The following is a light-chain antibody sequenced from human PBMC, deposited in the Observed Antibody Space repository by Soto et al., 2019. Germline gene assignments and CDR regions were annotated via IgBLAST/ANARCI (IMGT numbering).Light chain of an antibody. CDR3: SSYAGSNNYV. CDR1: SSDVGGYKY. Sequence: QSALTQPPSASGSPGQSVTISCTGTSSDVGGYKYVSWYQQYPGKAPKLMIYEVSKRPSGVPDRFSGSKSGDTASLTVSGLQAEDEADYYCSSYAGSNNYVFXTGTKVTVL. V-gene: IGLV2-8*01. J-gene: IGLJ1*01. CDR2: EVS.